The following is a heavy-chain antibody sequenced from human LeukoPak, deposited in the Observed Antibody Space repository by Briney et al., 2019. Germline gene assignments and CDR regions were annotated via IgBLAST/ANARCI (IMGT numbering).Heavy chain of an antibody. Sequence: SETLSLTCTVSGGSISSSSYYWGWIRQPPGKGLEWIGSIYYSGSTYYNPSLKSRVTISVDTSKNQFSLKLSSVTAADTAVYYCARSSFGWAGLVYYYYYYMDVWGKGTTVTISS. J-gene: IGHJ6*03. CDR2: IYYSGST. CDR3: ARSSFGWAGLVYYYYYYMDV. D-gene: IGHD3-16*01. V-gene: IGHV4-39*07. CDR1: GGSISSSSYY.